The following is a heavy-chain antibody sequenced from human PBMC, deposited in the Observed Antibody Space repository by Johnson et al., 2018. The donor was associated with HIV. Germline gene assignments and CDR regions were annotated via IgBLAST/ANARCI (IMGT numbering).Heavy chain of an antibody. Sequence: QVHLVESGGGFVQPGGSLRLSCAVSGFTFISYSMHWVRQAPGKGMEWVALISYDGSNKYYADSVKGRFTISRDNSKNTLYLQMNSLRAEDTAVFYCARGALGDWVDAFDIWGQGTMVTVSS. CDR1: GFTFISYS. D-gene: IGHD3-16*01. CDR3: ARGALGDWVDAFDI. J-gene: IGHJ3*02. V-gene: IGHV3-30-3*01. CDR2: ISYDGSNK.